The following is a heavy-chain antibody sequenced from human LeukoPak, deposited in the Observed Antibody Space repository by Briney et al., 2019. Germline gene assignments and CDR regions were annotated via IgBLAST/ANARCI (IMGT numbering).Heavy chain of an antibody. D-gene: IGHD3-22*01. CDR1: GYTFTGYY. CDR3: ARVKTMIIVVSLFDY. CDR2: INPNSGGT. V-gene: IGHV1-2*02. J-gene: IGHJ4*02. Sequence: ASVKVSCKASGYTFTGYYMHWVRQAPGQGLEWMGWINPNSGGTNYAQQFQGRLTMTRDTSISTAYMELSRLRSDNTAVYYCARVKTMIIVVSLFDYWGQGTLVTVSS.